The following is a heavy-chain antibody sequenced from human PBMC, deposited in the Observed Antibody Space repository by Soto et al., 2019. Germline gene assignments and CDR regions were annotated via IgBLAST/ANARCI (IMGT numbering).Heavy chain of an antibody. V-gene: IGHV4-34*01. D-gene: IGHD3-10*01. CDR2: INHSGST. J-gene: IGHJ6*02. Sequence: SETLSLTCAVYGGSFSGYYWSWIRQPPGKGLEWIGEINHSGSTNYNPSLKSRVTISVDTSKNQFSLKLSSVSAADTAVYYCATGRGVRGVIITTYYYYGLDVWGQGTTVTVSS. CDR1: GGSFSGYY. CDR3: ATGRGVRGVIITTYYYYGLDV.